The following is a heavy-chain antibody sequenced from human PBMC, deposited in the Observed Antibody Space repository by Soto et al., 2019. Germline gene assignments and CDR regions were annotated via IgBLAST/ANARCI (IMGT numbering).Heavy chain of an antibody. V-gene: IGHV1-18*01. CDR2: ISAYNGNT. J-gene: IGHJ4*02. Sequence: GPEMKKPGASVKVACKASGYSFTSYGINWVRQAPGQGLEWMGWISAYNGNTKYAQRIQDRVTMTTETPTSTAYMELRSLRSDDTAVYYCARGRLSNWLTNYFDFWGPGTLVTVSS. D-gene: IGHD6-13*01. CDR3: ARGRLSNWLTNYFDF. CDR1: GYSFTSYG.